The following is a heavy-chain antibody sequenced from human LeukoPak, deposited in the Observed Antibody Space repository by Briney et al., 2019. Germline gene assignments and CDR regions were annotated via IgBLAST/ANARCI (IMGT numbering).Heavy chain of an antibody. D-gene: IGHD5-18*01. V-gene: IGHV4-61*01. CDR1: GVSINTCCYY. Sequence: PSETLSLTCGVSGVSINTCCYYWPWIRQPPGKGLEWIGYKYYSGSTRDNSSLRSRLTISLDSSKNQFSLRLTSVTAADTAVYYCARGRSYGFDFDSWGPGTLVIVSS. CDR3: ARGRSYGFDFDS. CDR2: KYYSGST. J-gene: IGHJ4*02.